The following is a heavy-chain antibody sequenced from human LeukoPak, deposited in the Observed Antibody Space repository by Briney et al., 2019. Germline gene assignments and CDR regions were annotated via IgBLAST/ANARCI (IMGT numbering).Heavy chain of an antibody. D-gene: IGHD3-9*01. V-gene: IGHV1-2*02. CDR3: AREMSYDILTGPFDY. Sequence: ASVKVSCKASGYTFTGYYMHWVRQAPGQGLEWMGWINPNSGGTNYAQKFRGRVTMTRDTSISTAYMELSRLRSDDTAVYYCAREMSYDILTGPFDYWGQGTLVTVSS. CDR1: GYTFTGYY. J-gene: IGHJ4*02. CDR2: INPNSGGT.